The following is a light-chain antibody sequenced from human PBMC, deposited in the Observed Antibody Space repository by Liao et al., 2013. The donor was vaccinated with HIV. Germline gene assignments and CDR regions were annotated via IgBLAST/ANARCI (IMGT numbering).Light chain of an antibody. CDR2: YDS. CDR3: QVWDSSSDHVV. V-gene: IGLV3-21*04. J-gene: IGLJ2*01. Sequence: SYVLTQPPSVSVAPGKTARITCGENNIGSKSVHWYQQKPGQAPVLVIYYDSDRPSGIPERLSGSNSGNTATLTISRVEAGDEADYYCQVWDSSSDHVVFGGGTKLTVL. CDR1: NIGSKS.